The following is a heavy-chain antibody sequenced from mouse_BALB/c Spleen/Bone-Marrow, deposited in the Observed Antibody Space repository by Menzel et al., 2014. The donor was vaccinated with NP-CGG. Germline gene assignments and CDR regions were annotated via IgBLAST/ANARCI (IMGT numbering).Heavy chain of an antibody. CDR1: GYTFTSSW. D-gene: IGHD2-1*01. J-gene: IGHJ2*01. CDR3: ARGGYGNYYFDY. V-gene: IGHV1S130*01. CDR2: IHPNSGNT. Sequence: VQLQESGSVLVRPGASVKLSCKASGYTFTSSWMHWAKQRPGQGLEWIGEIHPNSGNTNYNEKFKGKATLTVGASSSTAYVDLSSLTSEDSAVFYCARGGYGNYYFDYWGQGTTLTVSS.